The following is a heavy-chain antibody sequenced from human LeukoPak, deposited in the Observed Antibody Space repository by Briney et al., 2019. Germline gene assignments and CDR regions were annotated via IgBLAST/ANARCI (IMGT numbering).Heavy chain of an antibody. CDR1: GSSIGTYY. Sequence: SETLSLTCTVSGSSIGTYYWSWIRQPPGKGLEWIGHIYYIGSTNYNPSLKSRVTISVDTSKNQFSLKLSSVTAADTAVYYCAREGPQDIVVVPAAILPGGAFDIWGQGTMVTVSS. D-gene: IGHD2-2*01. J-gene: IGHJ3*02. V-gene: IGHV4-59*01. CDR2: IYYIGST. CDR3: AREGPQDIVVVPAAILPGGAFDI.